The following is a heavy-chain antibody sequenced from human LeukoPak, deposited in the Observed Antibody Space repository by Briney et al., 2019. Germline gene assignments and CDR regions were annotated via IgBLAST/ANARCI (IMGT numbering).Heavy chain of an antibody. J-gene: IGHJ4*02. D-gene: IGHD6-13*01. CDR1: GFTFSSYS. Sequence: PGGSLRLSCAASGFTFSSYSMNWVRQAPGKGVEWVSSISSSSGYIYYADSVKGRFTISRDNANNSLYLQMNSLRAEDTAVYYCARDPAAGGYWGQGTLVTVSS. CDR2: ISSSSGYI. V-gene: IGHV3-21*01. CDR3: ARDPAAGGY.